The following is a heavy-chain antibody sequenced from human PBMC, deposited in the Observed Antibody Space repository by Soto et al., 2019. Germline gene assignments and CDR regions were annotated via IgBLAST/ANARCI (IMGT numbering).Heavy chain of an antibody. Sequence: PGGSLRLSCAASGFTFSSYWMSWVRQAPGKGLEWVANIKQDGSEKYYVDSVKGRFTISRDNAKNSLYLQMNSLRAEDTAVYYCARGPLREPATATYFDYWGQGTLVTVSS. D-gene: IGHD2-2*01. J-gene: IGHJ4*02. CDR1: GFTFSSYW. V-gene: IGHV3-7*03. CDR3: ARGPLREPATATYFDY. CDR2: IKQDGSEK.